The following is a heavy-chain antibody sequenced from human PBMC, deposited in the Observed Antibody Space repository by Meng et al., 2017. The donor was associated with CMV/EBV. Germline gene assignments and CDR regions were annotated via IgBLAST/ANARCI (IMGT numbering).Heavy chain of an antibody. V-gene: IGHV4-4*07. Sequence: VQPQASGPGLVKPSETLSLTCTVSGGSISSYYWSWIRQPAGKGLEWIGRIYTSGSTNYNPSLKSRVAMSVDTSKNQFSLKLSSVTAADTAVYYCARGGLYYYDSSGHFDYWGQGTLVTVSS. CDR3: ARGGLYYYDSSGHFDY. J-gene: IGHJ4*02. CDR2: IYTSGST. CDR1: GGSISSYY. D-gene: IGHD3-22*01.